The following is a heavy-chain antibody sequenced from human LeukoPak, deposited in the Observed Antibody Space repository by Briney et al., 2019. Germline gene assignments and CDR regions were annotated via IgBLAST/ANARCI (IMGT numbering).Heavy chain of an antibody. D-gene: IGHD6-19*01. J-gene: IGHJ5*02. CDR2: IIPIFGTA. CDR3: ARAGYSSGWGYWFDP. V-gene: IGHV1-69*05. Sequence: SVKVSCKASGGTFSSYAISWVRQAPGQGPEWMGGIIPIFGTANYAQKFQGRVTITTDESTSTAYMELSSLRSEDTAVCYCARAGYSSGWGYWFDPWGQGTLVTVSS. CDR1: GGTFSSYA.